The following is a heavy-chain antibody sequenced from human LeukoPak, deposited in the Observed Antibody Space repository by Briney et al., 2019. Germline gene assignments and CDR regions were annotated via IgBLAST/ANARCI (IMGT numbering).Heavy chain of an antibody. CDR2: INSDGSST. CDR3: AKGHTTLALG. D-gene: IGHD2/OR15-2a*01. V-gene: IGHV3-74*01. CDR1: GFTFSNYW. J-gene: IGHJ4*02. Sequence: PGGSLRLSCAASGFTFSNYWMHWVRQAPGKGLVWVSRINSDGSSTTYADSVKGRFTISRDNAKNSFYLQMDSLRVEDTAVYFCAKGHTTLALGGGQGTLVTVSS.